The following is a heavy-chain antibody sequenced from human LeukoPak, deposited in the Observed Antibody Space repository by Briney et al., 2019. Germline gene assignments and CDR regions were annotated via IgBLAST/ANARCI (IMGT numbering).Heavy chain of an antibody. CDR3: AKAYGSGSSDAFDI. J-gene: IGHJ3*02. Sequence: PGGSLSLSCAASGFTFDDYAMHWVRQAPGKGLEWVSGISWNSGSIGYADSVKGRFTISRDNAKNSLYLQMNSLRAEDTALYYCAKAYGSGSSDAFDIWGQGTMVTVSS. D-gene: IGHD3-10*01. V-gene: IGHV3-9*01. CDR2: ISWNSGSI. CDR1: GFTFDDYA.